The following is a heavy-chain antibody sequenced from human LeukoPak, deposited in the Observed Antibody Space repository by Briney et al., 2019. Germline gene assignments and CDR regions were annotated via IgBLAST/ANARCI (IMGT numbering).Heavy chain of an antibody. Sequence: SETLSLTCTVSGVSVTRGAYYWTWIRQPPGKGLEWIGHVYYNGSTYYNPSLKSRVTISVDTSKNQFSLKLSSVTAADTAVYYCARDGYSSSWSLLDYWGQGTLVTVSS. J-gene: IGHJ4*02. V-gene: IGHV4-61*08. CDR2: VYYNGST. CDR1: GVSVTRGAYY. D-gene: IGHD6-13*01. CDR3: ARDGYSSSWSLLDY.